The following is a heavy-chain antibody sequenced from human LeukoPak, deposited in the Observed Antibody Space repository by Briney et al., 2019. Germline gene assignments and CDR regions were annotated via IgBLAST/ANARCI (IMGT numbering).Heavy chain of an antibody. D-gene: IGHD3-22*01. V-gene: IGHV3-23*01. CDR2: ISGSGDST. J-gene: IGHJ4*02. Sequence: GGSLRLSCAASGLTFSSYGMNWVRQAPGKGLEWVSAISGSGDSTYHADSVRGRFTVSRDNSKNTLYLQMKSLSAEDTAVYYCARERRHYYDNSSFTDYWGQGTLVTVSS. CDR3: ARERRHYYDNSSFTDY. CDR1: GLTFSSYG.